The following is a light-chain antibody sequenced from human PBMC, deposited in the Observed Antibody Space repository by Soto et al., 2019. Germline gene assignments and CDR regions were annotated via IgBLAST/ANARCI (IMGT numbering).Light chain of an antibody. CDR3: SSYTGSSTRYV. V-gene: IGLV2-14*01. CDR2: DVS. J-gene: IGLJ1*01. CDR1: SSDVGGYNY. Sequence: QSALTQPASVSGSPGQSITISCTGTSSDVGGYNYVSWYQQHPGKAPKLMIYDVSNRPSGVSNRFSGSKSGNTASLTISGRQAEDEADYYCSSYTGSSTRYVFGTGTKLTVL.